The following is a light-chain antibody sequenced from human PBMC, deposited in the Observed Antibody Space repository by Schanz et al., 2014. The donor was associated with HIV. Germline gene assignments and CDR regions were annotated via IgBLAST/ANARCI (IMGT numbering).Light chain of an antibody. CDR1: SSDVGSYDY. J-gene: IGLJ1*01. CDR3: SSYTSSSTLV. V-gene: IGLV2-18*02. CDR2: NVN. Sequence: QSALTQPPSASGSPGQSVTISCTGTSSDVGSYDYVSWYQQHPGTVPKPMIYNVNAQPSRVPDRFSGSESGNTASMPISGLQAEDEADYYCSSYTSSSTLVFGTGTKLTVL.